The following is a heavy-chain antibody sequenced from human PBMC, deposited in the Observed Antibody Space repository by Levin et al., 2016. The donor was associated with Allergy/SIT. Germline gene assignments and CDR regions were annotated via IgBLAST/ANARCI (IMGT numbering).Heavy chain of an antibody. J-gene: IGHJ3*02. V-gene: IGHV1-2*04. Sequence: ASVKVSCKASGYTFIDYYIHWVRQAPGQGLEWMGWMNPKNGVTNYAQKFQGWVTMTRDTSISTAYLDLSRLTSDDTAVYYCARDSPGGRTAPDIWGQGTMVTVSS. D-gene: IGHD6-25*01. CDR3: ARDSPGGRTAPDI. CDR1: GYTFIDYY. CDR2: MNPKNGVT.